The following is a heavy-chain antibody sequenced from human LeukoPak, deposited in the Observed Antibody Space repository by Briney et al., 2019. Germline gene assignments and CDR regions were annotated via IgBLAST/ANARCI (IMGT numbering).Heavy chain of an antibody. CDR2: INHSGST. Sequence: SETLSLTCAVYGGSFSGYYWSWIRQPPGKGLEWIGEINHSGSTNYNPSLKSRVTISVDTSKNQFSLKLSSVTAADTAVYYCARAREETYYYDSSGYYYDYWGQGTLVTVSS. V-gene: IGHV4-34*01. CDR3: ARAREETYYYDSSGYYYDY. D-gene: IGHD3-22*01. CDR1: GGSFSGYY. J-gene: IGHJ4*02.